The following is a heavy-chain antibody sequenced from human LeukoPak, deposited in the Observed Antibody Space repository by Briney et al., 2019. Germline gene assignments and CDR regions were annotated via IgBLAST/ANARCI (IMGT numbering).Heavy chain of an antibody. V-gene: IGHV1-8*01. J-gene: IGHJ6*03. CDR3: ARVHKLLWFGELLRDYYYYYYMDV. CDR1: GYTFTSYD. CDR2: MNPNSGNT. D-gene: IGHD3-10*01. Sequence: ASVKVSCKASGYTFTSYDINWVRQAPGQGLEWMGWMNPNSGNTGYAQKFQGRVTMTRNTSISTAYMELSSLRSEDTAVYYCARVHKLLWFGELLRDYYYYYYMDVWGKGTTVTVSS.